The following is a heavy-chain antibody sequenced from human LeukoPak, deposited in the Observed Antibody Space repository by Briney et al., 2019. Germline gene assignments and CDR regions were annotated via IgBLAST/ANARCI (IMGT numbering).Heavy chain of an antibody. V-gene: IGHV3-9*03. CDR1: GFTFDDYA. CDR2: ISWNSGSI. J-gene: IGHJ3*02. Sequence: GGSLRLSCAASGFTFDDYAMHWVRQAPGKGLEWVSGISWNSGSIGYADSVKGRFTISRDNAKNSLYLQMNSLRAEDMALYYCAKDIDYDSSGYYLDAFDIWGQGTMVTVSS. D-gene: IGHD3-22*01. CDR3: AKDIDYDSSGYYLDAFDI.